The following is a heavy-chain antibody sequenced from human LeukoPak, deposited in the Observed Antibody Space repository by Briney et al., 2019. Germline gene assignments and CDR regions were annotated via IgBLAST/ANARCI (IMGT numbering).Heavy chain of an antibody. D-gene: IGHD6-19*01. V-gene: IGHV3-23*01. J-gene: IGHJ4*02. Sequence: GGFLRLSCAASGFTFSSYAMSWVRQAPGKGLEWVSAISGSGGSTYYADSVKGRFTISRDNSKNTLYLQMNSLRAEDTAVYYCAKDGPNSSGWYGFDYWGQGTLVTVSS. CDR1: GFTFSSYA. CDR3: AKDGPNSSGWYGFDY. CDR2: ISGSGGST.